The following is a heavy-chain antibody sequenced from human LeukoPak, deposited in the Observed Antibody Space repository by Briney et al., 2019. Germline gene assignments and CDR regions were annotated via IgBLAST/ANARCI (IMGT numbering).Heavy chain of an antibody. J-gene: IGHJ3*02. CDR3: ARRLVGAIDVFDI. V-gene: IGHV4-59*01. Sequence: TSETLSLTCTVSGDSFRTYYWTWIRQPPGKGLEWVGYIFYSRSANINPSLESRVSISVDTSKNQSSLKLDSVTTADAAVYYCARRLVGAIDVFDIWGQGTMVTVSS. D-gene: IGHD1-26*01. CDR2: IFYSRSA. CDR1: GDSFRTYY.